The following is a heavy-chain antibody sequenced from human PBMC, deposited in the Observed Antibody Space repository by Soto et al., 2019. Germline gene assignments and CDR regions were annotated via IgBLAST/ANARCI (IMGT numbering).Heavy chain of an antibody. CDR2: IYYSGST. D-gene: IGHD6-13*01. CDR3: ARVVAAAGTFFDY. CDR1: GGSISSYY. V-gene: IGHV4-59*01. J-gene: IGHJ4*02. Sequence: PSETLSLTCTVSGGSISSYYWSWIRQPPGKGLEWIGYIYYSGSTNYNPSLKSRVTISVDTSKNQFSLKLSSVTAADTAVYYCARVVAAAGTFFDYWGQGTLVTVSS.